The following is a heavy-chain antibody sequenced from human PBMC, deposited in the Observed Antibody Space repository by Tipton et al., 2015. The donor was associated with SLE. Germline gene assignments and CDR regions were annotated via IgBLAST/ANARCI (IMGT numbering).Heavy chain of an antibody. Sequence: TLSLTCTVSSYSISSGYYWGWIRQPPGKGLEWIGEINHSGSTNYNPSLKSRVTISVDTSKNQFSLKLSSVTAADTAVYYCARKQGLRAFDIWGQGTLVTVSS. CDR1: SYSISSGYY. CDR2: INHSGST. V-gene: IGHV4-38-2*02. J-gene: IGHJ1*01. D-gene: IGHD6-19*01. CDR3: ARKQGLRAFDI.